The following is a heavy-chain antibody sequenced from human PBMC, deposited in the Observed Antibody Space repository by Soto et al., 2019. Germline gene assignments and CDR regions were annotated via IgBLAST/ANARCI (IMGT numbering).Heavy chain of an antibody. D-gene: IGHD2-2*01. CDR2: ISLSGTYI. V-gene: IGHV3-11*05. J-gene: IGHJ3*02. CDR3: ARVQRGQLLSSLPDALAI. CDR1: GFTFSDYY. Sequence: GGSLRLSCAASGFTFSDYYMSWIRQAPGKGLEWVSYISLSGTYINYADSVKGRFTISRDNAKNSLYLQMNSLRAEDTAVYYCARVQRGQLLSSLPDALAIWGQGTMVTVSS.